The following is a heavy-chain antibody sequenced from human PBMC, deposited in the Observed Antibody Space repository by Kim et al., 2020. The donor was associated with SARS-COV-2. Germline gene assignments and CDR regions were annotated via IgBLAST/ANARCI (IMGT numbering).Heavy chain of an antibody. V-gene: IGHV5-51*01. J-gene: IGHJ6*02. CDR1: GYIFNVYY. D-gene: IGHD1-26*01. CDR3: ARQGVVGSPYFYGFNV. CDR2: IYPGDSDT. Sequence: GESLKISCQGSGYIFNVYYIAWVRQMPGKGLEWMGIIYPGDSDTRYNPSFQGQVTISVDKSSATAYLQRGSLKASDTATYYCARQGVVGSPYFYGFNVWGQGTTVTVSS.